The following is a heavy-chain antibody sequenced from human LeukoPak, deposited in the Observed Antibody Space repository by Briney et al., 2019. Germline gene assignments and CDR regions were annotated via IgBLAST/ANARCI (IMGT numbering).Heavy chain of an antibody. CDR1: VFNLRRYA. J-gene: IGHJ6*02. Sequence: PGGCLRLSFVASVFNLRRYAMSWVRQAPGRGVEGVANIKQDGSEECYVNSGKGRITISRDNAKNSLYLQMNSLRGADTAVYYCAKDRRLGTNYLGYGMDVWGQGTTVTVSS. V-gene: IGHV3-7*01. D-gene: IGHD2/OR15-2a*01. CDR2: IKQDGSEE. CDR3: AKDRRLGTNYLGYGMDV.